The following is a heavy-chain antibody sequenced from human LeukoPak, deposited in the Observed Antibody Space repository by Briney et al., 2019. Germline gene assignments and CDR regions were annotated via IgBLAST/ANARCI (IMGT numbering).Heavy chain of an antibody. D-gene: IGHD6-19*01. Sequence: GESLKISCKGSGSTFTNYWIAWVRQMPGKGLEWMGMIYPGDSDSRYSPSFQGQVTFSADKSISTAYLQWSSLKASDSAVYYCVRESGYSSGWYPYWGQGTLVTVSS. CDR2: IYPGDSDS. CDR1: GSTFTNYW. CDR3: VRESGYSSGWYPY. J-gene: IGHJ4*02. V-gene: IGHV5-51*01.